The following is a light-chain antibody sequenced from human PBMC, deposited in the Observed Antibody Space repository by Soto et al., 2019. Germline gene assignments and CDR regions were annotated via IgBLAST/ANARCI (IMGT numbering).Light chain of an antibody. Sequence: QSVLTQPASVSGSPGQSIAISCTGTSSDVGGYDYVSWYQLHPGKAPKLMVFEVSNRPSGVSYRFSGSKSGNTDSLTISGLQAEDEADYFCSPYSIITADRFAKGTKVTVL. CDR3: SPYSIITADR. CDR1: SSDVGGYDY. J-gene: IGLJ1*01. CDR2: EVS. V-gene: IGLV2-14*01.